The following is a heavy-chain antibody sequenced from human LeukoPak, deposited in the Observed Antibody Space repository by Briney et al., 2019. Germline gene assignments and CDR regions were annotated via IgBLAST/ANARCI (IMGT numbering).Heavy chain of an antibody. V-gene: IGHV3-7*01. D-gene: IGHD3-10*01. CDR2: IKEDGSEK. J-gene: IGHJ4*02. CDR1: GFTFSTYW. Sequence: GGSLRLSCAAPGFTFSTYWMSWVRQAPGKGLEWVANIKEDGSEKYYGDSVKGRFTISRDNAKNSLYLQMNSLRAEDTAVYFCARNYYYRFDYWGQGTLVAVSS. CDR3: ARNYYYRFDY.